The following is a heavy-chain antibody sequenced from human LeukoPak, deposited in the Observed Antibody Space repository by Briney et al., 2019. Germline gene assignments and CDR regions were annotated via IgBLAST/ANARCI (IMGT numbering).Heavy chain of an antibody. D-gene: IGHD1-20*01. CDR2: IYRTGST. CDR3: TRVNWNPDY. J-gene: IGHJ4*02. Sequence: PSETLSLTCTVSSYSITSGYHWGWVRQPPGKGLEWIGSIYRTGSTYYSPSLKSRVTISVDRAKNQLSLKLSSVTAADTAVYYCTRVNWNPDYWGQGTLVTVSS. V-gene: IGHV4-38-2*02. CDR1: SYSITSGYH.